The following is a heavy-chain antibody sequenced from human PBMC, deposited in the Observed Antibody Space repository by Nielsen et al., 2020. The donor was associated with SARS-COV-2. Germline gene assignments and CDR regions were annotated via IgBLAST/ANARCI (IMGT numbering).Heavy chain of an antibody. Sequence: SETLSLTCTVSGGSISSYYWSWIRQPPGKGLEWIGYIYYSGSTNYNPSLKSRVTISVDTSKNQFSLKLSSVTAADTAVYYCARDRLHDGMDVWGQGTTVTVSS. CDR2: IYYSGST. CDR3: ARDRLHDGMDV. J-gene: IGHJ6*02. D-gene: IGHD5-24*01. CDR1: GGSISSYY. V-gene: IGHV4-59*12.